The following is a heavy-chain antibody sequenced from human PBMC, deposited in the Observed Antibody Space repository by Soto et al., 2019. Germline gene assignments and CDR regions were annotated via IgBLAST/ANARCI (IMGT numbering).Heavy chain of an antibody. Sequence: GGSLRLSCAASGFTFSSYGMHWVRQAPGKGLEWVAVISYDGSNKYYADSVKGRFTISRDNSKNTLYLQMNSLRAEDTAVYYCVTTKSARWSNSPYNYYYYGMDVWGQGTTVTVSS. CDR1: GFTFSSYG. D-gene: IGHD4-4*01. J-gene: IGHJ6*02. CDR3: VTTKSARWSNSPYNYYYYGMDV. V-gene: IGHV3-30*03. CDR2: ISYDGSNK.